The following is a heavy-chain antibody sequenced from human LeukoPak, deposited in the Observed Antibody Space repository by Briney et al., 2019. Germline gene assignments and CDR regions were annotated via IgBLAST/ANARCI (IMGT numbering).Heavy chain of an antibody. D-gene: IGHD6-13*01. CDR2: IYYSGST. J-gene: IGHJ4*02. CDR1: GGSISSSIYY. V-gene: IGHV4-39*01. Sequence: SETLSLTCTVSGGSISSSIYYWGWIRQPPGKGLEWIGSIYYSGSTYYNPSLTSRVTISVDTSKNQFSLKLSSVTAADTAVYYCARRFYSSSWVFDYWGQGALVTVSS. CDR3: ARRFYSSSWVFDY.